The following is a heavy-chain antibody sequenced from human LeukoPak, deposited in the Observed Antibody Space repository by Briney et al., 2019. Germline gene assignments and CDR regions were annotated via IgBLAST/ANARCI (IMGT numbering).Heavy chain of an antibody. J-gene: IGHJ4*02. CDR1: GFTFSDYY. D-gene: IGHD1-26*01. Sequence: GSLRLSCAASGFTFSDYYMSWIRQPPGKGLEWIGEINHSGSTNYNPSLKSRVTISVDTSKNQFSLKLSSVTAADTAVYYCASSSSGSADYWGQGTLVTVSS. CDR2: INHSGST. V-gene: IGHV4-34*01. CDR3: ASSSSGSADY.